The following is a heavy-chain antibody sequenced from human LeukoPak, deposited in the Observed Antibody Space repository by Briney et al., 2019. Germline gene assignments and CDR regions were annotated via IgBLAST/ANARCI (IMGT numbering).Heavy chain of an antibody. CDR2: INPSGGST. D-gene: IGHD5-18*01. Sequence: ASVTVSCKASGYTFFSKYVHWVRQAPGQGLEWMGIINPSGGSTSYAQKFQGRVTMTRDTSTSTVYMELSSLRSEDTAVYYCARDGYSYGFDYWGQGTLVTVSS. J-gene: IGHJ4*02. CDR3: ARDGYSYGFDY. V-gene: IGHV1-46*01. CDR1: GYTFFSKY.